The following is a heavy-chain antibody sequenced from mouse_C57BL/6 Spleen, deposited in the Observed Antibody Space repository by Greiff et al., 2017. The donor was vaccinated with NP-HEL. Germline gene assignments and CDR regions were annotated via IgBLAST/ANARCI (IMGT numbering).Heavy chain of an antibody. Sequence: EVQVVESGGGLVKPGGSLKLSCAASGFTFSSYAMSWVRQTPEKRLEWVATISDGGSYTYYPDNVKGRFTISRDNAKNNLYLQMSHLKSEDTAMYYCARGHSSGYFDYWGQGTTLTVSS. CDR2: ISDGGSYT. D-gene: IGHD3-2*02. V-gene: IGHV5-4*01. CDR1: GFTFSSYA. CDR3: ARGHSSGYFDY. J-gene: IGHJ2*01.